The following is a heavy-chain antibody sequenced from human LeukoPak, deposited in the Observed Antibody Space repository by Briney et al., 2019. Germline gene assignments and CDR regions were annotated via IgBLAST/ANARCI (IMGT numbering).Heavy chain of an antibody. J-gene: IGHJ6*02. CDR3: ARVPRGRYCSSTSCPSGHYYYYGMDV. CDR1: GGTFSSYA. V-gene: IGHV1-69*04. D-gene: IGHD2-2*01. Sequence: ASVKVSCKASGGTFSSYAISWVRQAPGQGLEWMGRIIPILGIANYAQKFQGRVTITADKSTSTAYMELSSPRSEDTAVYYCARVPRGRYCSSTSCPSGHYYYYGMDVWGQGTTVTVSS. CDR2: IIPILGIA.